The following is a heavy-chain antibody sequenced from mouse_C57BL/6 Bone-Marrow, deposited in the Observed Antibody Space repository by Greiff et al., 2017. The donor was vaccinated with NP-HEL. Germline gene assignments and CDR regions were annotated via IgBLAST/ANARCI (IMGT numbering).Heavy chain of an antibody. CDR2: ISDGGSYT. Sequence: EVKVVESGGGLVKPGGSLKLSCAASGFTFSSYAMSWVRQTPEKRLEWVATISDGGSYTYYPDNVKGRFTISRDNAKNNLYLQMSHLKSEDTAMYYCAREDYYGSRPFDYWGQGTTLTVSS. CDR3: AREDYYGSRPFDY. D-gene: IGHD1-1*01. CDR1: GFTFSSYA. V-gene: IGHV5-4*01. J-gene: IGHJ2*01.